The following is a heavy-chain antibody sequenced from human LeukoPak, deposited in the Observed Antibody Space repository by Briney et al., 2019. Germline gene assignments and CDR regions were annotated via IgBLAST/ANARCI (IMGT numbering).Heavy chain of an antibody. V-gene: IGHV1-8*03. D-gene: IGHD6-19*01. Sequence: SVKVSCKASGYTFTSYDINWVRQATGQGLEWMGWLNPNSGNTGYAQKFQGRVTITRNTSISTAYMELSSLRSEDTAVYYCARTDSSGWYGGYYYYYMEVWGKGTTVTVSS. CDR2: LNPNSGNT. J-gene: IGHJ6*03. CDR3: ARTDSSGWYGGYYYYYMEV. CDR1: GYTFTSYD.